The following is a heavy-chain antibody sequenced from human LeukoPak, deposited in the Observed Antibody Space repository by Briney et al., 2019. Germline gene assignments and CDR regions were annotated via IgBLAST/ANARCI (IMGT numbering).Heavy chain of an antibody. Sequence: SETLSLTCAVYGGSFSGYYWSWIRQPPGKGLEWIGEINHSGSTNYNPSLNSRVTISVVTSKNQFSLQLNSVTAADTAVYYCVRHDGRGGATMGALDSWGQGSLVTVSS. D-gene: IGHD5-12*01. J-gene: IGHJ4*02. CDR2: INHSGST. CDR1: GGSFSGYY. CDR3: VRHDGRGGATMGALDS. V-gene: IGHV4-34*01.